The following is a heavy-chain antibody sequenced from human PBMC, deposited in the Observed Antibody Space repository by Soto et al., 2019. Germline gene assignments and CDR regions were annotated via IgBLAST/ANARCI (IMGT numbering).Heavy chain of an antibody. V-gene: IGHV1-69*01. CDR1: GGTFGRFT. J-gene: IGHJ5*02. CDR2: IKPISDIT. CDR3: ARDPSTINKLIGVWFDP. D-gene: IGHD4-4*01. Sequence: QIRLVQSGAEVQKPGSSVRVSCKASGGTFGRFTINWVRQAPGQGLEWMGGIKPISDITNYAQRFQGRVTFTADASTSTVDLELSSLRSEDTAMYYCARDPSTINKLIGVWFDPWGQGTLVTVSS.